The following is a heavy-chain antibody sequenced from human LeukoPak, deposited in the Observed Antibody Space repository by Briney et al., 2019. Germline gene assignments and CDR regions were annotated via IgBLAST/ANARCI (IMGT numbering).Heavy chain of an antibody. V-gene: IGHV3-11*01. Sequence: PGGSLRLSCAASGFTFSDYYMAWIRPAPGKGLEWVSYISSSGGTIYYEDSVKGRLTISRDNAKNLLYLQMDSLSAEDAAVYYCANGRRPPSGSLDYWGQGTLVTVSS. D-gene: IGHD1-26*01. J-gene: IGHJ4*02. CDR1: GFTFSDYY. CDR2: ISSSGGTI. CDR3: ANGRRPPSGSLDY.